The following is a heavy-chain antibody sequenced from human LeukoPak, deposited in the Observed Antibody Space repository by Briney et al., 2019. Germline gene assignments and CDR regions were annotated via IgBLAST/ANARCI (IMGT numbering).Heavy chain of an antibody. D-gene: IGHD6-19*01. V-gene: IGHV3-23*01. J-gene: IGHJ3*02. Sequence: QPGGSLRLSCAASEFTFSSYAMNWVRQAPGKGLDWVSSVSHSGTITYYTKSVKGRFTISRDFSKNTLHLQMNSLRVEDTAIYYCAKTLRSGWFDAFDMWGQGTMVTVSS. CDR3: AKTLRSGWFDAFDM. CDR1: EFTFSSYA. CDR2: VSHSGTIT.